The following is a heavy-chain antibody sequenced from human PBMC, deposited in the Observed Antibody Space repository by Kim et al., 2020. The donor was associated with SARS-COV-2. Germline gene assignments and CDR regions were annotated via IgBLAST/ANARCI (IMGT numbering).Heavy chain of an antibody. V-gene: IGHV4-59*08. CDR3: ARQARSNGWAFDY. J-gene: IGHJ4*02. Sequence: TPALKRRVTISVDTSKNQQFSLKLSSVTAADTAVYYCARQARSNGWAFDYWGQGTLVTVSS. D-gene: IGHD6-19*01.